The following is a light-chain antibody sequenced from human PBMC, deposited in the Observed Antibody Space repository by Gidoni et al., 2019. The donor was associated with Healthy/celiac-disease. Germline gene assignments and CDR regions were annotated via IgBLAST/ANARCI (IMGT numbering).Light chain of an antibody. CDR1: SSTIGAGYD. CDR3: QSYDSSLRGVV. Sequence: QSVLTQPPSVSGAPGQRVTISCTWSSSTIGAGYDVHCDQPLPGTAPNLLSYGNSNRPAGVPDRFSGAKSGTSADLAITGRQAEDEADYYCQSYDSSLRGVVFGGGTKLNV. J-gene: IGLJ2*01. V-gene: IGLV1-40*01. CDR2: GNS.